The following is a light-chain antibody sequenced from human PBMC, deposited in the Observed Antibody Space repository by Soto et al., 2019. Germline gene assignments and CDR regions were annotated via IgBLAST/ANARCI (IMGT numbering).Light chain of an antibody. V-gene: IGKV3-11*01. CDR2: GAS. CDR1: QSVYVN. Sequence: EVVMTQSTATLSVSPGERVTPSCRASQSVYVNIAWYQQKRGQAPRLLISGASTRATGIPARFSGSGSGTDFTLTISSLEPEDFAVYYCQQRSNWPPITFGQGTRL. CDR3: QQRSNWPPIT. J-gene: IGKJ5*01.